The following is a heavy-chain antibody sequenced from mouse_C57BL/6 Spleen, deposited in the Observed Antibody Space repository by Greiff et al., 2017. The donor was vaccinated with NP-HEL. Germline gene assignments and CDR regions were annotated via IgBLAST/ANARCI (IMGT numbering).Heavy chain of an antibody. V-gene: IGHV1-50*01. CDR1: GYTFTSYR. D-gene: IGHD1-1*01. CDR2: IDPSDSYT. CDR3: ASYGSSYDWYFDV. J-gene: IGHJ1*03. Sequence: QVQLQQPGAELVKPGASVKLSCKASGYTFTSYRMQWVKQRPGQGLAWIGEIDPSDSYTNYNQKFKGKATLTVDTSSSTAYMQLSSLTSEDSAVYYCASYGSSYDWYFDVWGTGTTVTVSS.